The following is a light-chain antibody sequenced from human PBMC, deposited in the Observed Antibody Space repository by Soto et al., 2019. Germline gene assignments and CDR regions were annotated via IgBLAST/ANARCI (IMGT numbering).Light chain of an antibody. J-gene: IGLJ1*01. V-gene: IGLV7-46*01. Sequence: QAVVTQEPSLTVSPGETVTLTCGSSTGAVTSGHYPYWFQQKPGQAPRTLIFDTNNKHSWTPARFSGSLLGGKAALTLSGAQPEDEAEYYCLSSYGGAFSVFGTGTKLTVL. CDR1: TGAVTSGHY. CDR2: DTN. CDR3: LSSYGGAFSV.